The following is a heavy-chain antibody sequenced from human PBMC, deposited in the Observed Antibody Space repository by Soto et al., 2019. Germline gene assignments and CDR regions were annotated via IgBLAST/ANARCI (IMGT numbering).Heavy chain of an antibody. V-gene: IGHV3-33*01. CDR1: GFIFSNYG. Sequence: QVQVEESGGGVVQPGRSLRLSCAASGFIFSNYGMHWVRQAPGKGLEWVAVIWNDGSKAYYVDSVKGRFTISRDNLRNPVSLQMNGLRADDTAVYYCARTSFYDKTGVFDHWGQGTLVTVSS. CDR3: ARTSFYDKTGVFDH. CDR2: IWNDGSKA. D-gene: IGHD2-8*02. J-gene: IGHJ4*02.